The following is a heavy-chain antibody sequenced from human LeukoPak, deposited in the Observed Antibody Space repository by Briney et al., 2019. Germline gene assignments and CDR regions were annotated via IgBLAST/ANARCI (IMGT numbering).Heavy chain of an antibody. CDR2: IKQDGSEK. V-gene: IGHV3-7*01. Sequence: GGSLRLSCAASGFTFTTYWMSWVRQAPGKGLEWVANIKQDGSEKYYVDSVKGRFTISRDNAKNSLYLQMNSLRAEDTAVYYCARDPGSAFGRVIVKVYYYYMDVWGKGTTVTVSS. CDR3: ARDPGSAFGRVIVKVYYYYMDV. J-gene: IGHJ6*03. CDR1: GFTFTTYW. D-gene: IGHD3-16*02.